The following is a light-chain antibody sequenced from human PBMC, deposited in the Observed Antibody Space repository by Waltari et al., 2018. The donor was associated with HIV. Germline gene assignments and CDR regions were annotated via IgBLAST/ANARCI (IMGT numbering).Light chain of an antibody. J-gene: IGLJ2*01. CDR3: CSYAGSSPVL. V-gene: IGLV2-23*01. Sequence: QSALPQPAPVSGSPGQPTPTPCTGPSSDVGGYNLSPWYQQHPGKAPKLMIYEGIKRPSGVSNRFSGSKSGSTASLTISGLQAEDEAGYYCCSYAGSSPVLFGGGTKLTVL. CDR2: EGI. CDR1: SSDVGGYNL.